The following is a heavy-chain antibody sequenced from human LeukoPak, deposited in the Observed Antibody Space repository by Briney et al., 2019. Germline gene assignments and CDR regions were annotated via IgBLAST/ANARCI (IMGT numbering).Heavy chain of an antibody. D-gene: IGHD2-2*01. Sequence: GASVKVSCKASGYTFTSYYMHWVRQAPGQGLEGMGIIIPSGGSTSYAQKFQGRVTVTTDTSTSTAYMELRSLTSGDTAVYYCTRDRLDYCSSTSCYPYYYYYMDVWGKGTTVTVS. CDR2: IIPSGGST. V-gene: IGHV1-46*01. J-gene: IGHJ6*03. CDR1: GYTFTSYY. CDR3: TRDRLDYCSSTSCYPYYYYYMDV.